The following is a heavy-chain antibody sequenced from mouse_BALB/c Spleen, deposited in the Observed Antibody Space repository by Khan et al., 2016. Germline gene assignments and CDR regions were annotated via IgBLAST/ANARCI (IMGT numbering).Heavy chain of an antibody. J-gene: IGHJ2*01. D-gene: IGHD2-5*01. CDR2: ISYSGST. Sequence: EVQLQESGPGLVKPSQSLSLTCTVTGYSITSDYAWNWLRQFPGNKLEWMGYISYSGSTSNNPSLISRISITRDTSKNQFFLQLNSVTTEDTATYYCARGDYSNYVNYFDYWGQGTTLTVSS. CDR3: ARGDYSNYVNYFDY. V-gene: IGHV3-2*02. CDR1: GYSITSDYA.